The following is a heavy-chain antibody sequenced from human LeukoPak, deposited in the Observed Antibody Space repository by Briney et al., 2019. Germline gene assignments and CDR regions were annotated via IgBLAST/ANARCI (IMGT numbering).Heavy chain of an antibody. CDR2: VSDSGSNT. CDR3: ARDDTALYYYYYYGMDV. Sequence: PGGSLRLSCAASGFTFSNRAMTWVRQAPGKGLGWVSSVSDSGSNTYYADSVKGRFTISRDNSKNTLYLQMNSLRAEDTAVYYCARDDTALYYYYYYGMDVWGQGTTVTVSS. CDR1: GFTFSNRA. J-gene: IGHJ6*02. V-gene: IGHV3-23*01. D-gene: IGHD3-22*01.